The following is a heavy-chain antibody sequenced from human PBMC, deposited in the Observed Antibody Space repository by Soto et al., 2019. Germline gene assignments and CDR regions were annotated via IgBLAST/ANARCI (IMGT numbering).Heavy chain of an antibody. D-gene: IGHD6-19*01. CDR1: GGSISSYD. CDR2: IYYSGST. CDR3: ARHAPLGAAWLDYHYYMDV. V-gene: IGHV4-59*08. J-gene: IGHJ6*03. Sequence: SETLSLTCTVSGGSISSYDWSWIRQPPGKGLEWIGYIYYSGSTNYNPSLKSRVTISVDTSKNQFSLKLSSVTAADTAVYYCARHAPLGAAWLDYHYYMDVWGKGTTVTVSS.